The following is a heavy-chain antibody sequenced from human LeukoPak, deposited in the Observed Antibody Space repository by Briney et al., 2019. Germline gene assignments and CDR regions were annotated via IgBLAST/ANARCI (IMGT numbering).Heavy chain of an antibody. Sequence: ASVKVSCKASGYTFTSYGVSWVRQAPGQGLEWMGWISTYKSHTNYAQKFQGRVTMITDTSTNTAYMELRSLRSDDTAVYYCAREDNNDYYYYGMDVWGQGTAVTVSS. CDR1: GYTFTSYG. CDR2: ISTYKSHT. CDR3: AREDNNDYYYYGMDV. J-gene: IGHJ6*02. V-gene: IGHV1-18*01. D-gene: IGHD1/OR15-1a*01.